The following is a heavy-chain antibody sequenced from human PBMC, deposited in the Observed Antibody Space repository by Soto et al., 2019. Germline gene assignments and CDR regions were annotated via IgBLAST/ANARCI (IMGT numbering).Heavy chain of an antibody. Sequence: PSESLSLTCTDSGGSISSYTFYWFRLRPPPWRGLVLIGSINYTGSTYYNPSLKSRVAISADTSKNQLSLKLTSVTAAETAVYYCARHLSGSQHAYYYGMDVWGQGTTVTVSS. V-gene: IGHV4-39*01. CDR3: ARHLSGSQHAYYYGMDV. D-gene: IGHD1-26*01. CDR1: GGSISSYTFY. J-gene: IGHJ6*02. CDR2: INYTGST.